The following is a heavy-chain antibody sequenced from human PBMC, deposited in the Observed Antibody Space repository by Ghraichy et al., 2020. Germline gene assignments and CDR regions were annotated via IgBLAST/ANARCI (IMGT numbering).Heavy chain of an antibody. CDR1: GFTFSSYD. J-gene: IGHJ6*02. D-gene: IGHD3-22*01. V-gene: IGHV3-13*01. Sequence: GGSLRLSCAASGFTFSSYDMHWVRQATGKGLEWVSAIGTAGDTYYPGSVKGRFTISRENAKNSLYLQMNSLRAGDTAVYYCARAQRAGPRGTGSSGHYGMDVWGQGTTVTVSS. CDR2: IGTAGDT. CDR3: ARAQRAGPRGTGSSGHYGMDV.